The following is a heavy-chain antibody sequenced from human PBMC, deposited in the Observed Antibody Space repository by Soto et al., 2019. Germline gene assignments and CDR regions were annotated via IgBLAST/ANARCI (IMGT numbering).Heavy chain of an antibody. CDR1: GYTFTSYD. D-gene: IGHD6-13*01. J-gene: IGHJ4*02. CDR2: MNPNSGNT. Sequence: GASVKVSCKASGYTFTSYDINWVRQATGQGLEWMGWMNPNSGNTGYAQKFQGRVTMTRNTSISTAYMELSSLRSEDTAVYYCARARGRLAAAESNFDYWAQGTLVTVSS. V-gene: IGHV1-8*01. CDR3: ARARGRLAAAESNFDY.